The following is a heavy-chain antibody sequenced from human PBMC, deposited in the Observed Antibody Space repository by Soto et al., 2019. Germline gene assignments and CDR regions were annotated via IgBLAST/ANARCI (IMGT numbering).Heavy chain of an antibody. V-gene: IGHV4-31*03. J-gene: IGHJ6*02. CDR1: GGSISSSGYY. D-gene: IGHD4-17*01. Sequence: PSETLSLTCTVSGGSISSSGYYWSWIRQHPGKGLEWIGYIYYSGSTYYNPSLKSRVTISVDTSKNQFSLKLSSVTAADTAVYYCAREGPTTVTSHGMNVWGQGTTVTVSS. CDR3: AREGPTTVTSHGMNV. CDR2: IYYSGST.